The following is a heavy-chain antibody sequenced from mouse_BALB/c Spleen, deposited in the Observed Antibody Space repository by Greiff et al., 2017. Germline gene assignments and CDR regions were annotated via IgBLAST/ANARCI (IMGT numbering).Heavy chain of an antibody. CDR1: GFNIKDYY. J-gene: IGHJ3*01. D-gene: IGHD3-2*01. CDR3: ARSGDSSGYGFAY. V-gene: IGHV14-4*02. Sequence: EVQLQQSGAELVRSGASVKLSCTASGFNIKDYYMHWVKQRPEQGLEWIGWIDPENGDTEYAPKFQGKATMTADTSSNTAYLQLSSLTSEDTAVYYCARSGDSSGYGFAYWGQGTLVTVSA. CDR2: IDPENGDT.